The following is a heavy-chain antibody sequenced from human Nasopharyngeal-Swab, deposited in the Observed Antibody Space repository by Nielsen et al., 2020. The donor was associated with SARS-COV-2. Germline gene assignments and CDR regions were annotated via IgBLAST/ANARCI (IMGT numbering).Heavy chain of an antibody. D-gene: IGHD3-3*01. CDR1: GYTLAELS. V-gene: IGHV1-24*01. Sequence: ASVKVSCKVSGYTLAELSMHWVRQAPGKGLEWMGGFDPEDGETIYAQKFQGRVTMTEDTSTDTAYMELSSLRSEDTAVYYYATALTIFGADHYYYYYGMDVWGQGTTVTVSS. CDR3: ATALTIFGADHYYYYYGMDV. J-gene: IGHJ6*02. CDR2: FDPEDGET.